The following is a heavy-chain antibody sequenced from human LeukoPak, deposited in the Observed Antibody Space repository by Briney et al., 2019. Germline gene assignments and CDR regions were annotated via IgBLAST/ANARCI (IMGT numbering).Heavy chain of an antibody. D-gene: IGHD3-3*01. CDR2: INPDGGDT. Sequence: ASVKVSCKASGYTFTGYFMHWVRQAPGQGLEWMGWINPDGGDTVYAQNFQGRVTMTRDTSITTAYMELSGLRPDDTAVYYCALEPIILSIWGQGTMVTVSS. CDR3: ALEPIILSI. V-gene: IGHV1-2*02. J-gene: IGHJ3*02. CDR1: GYTFTGYF.